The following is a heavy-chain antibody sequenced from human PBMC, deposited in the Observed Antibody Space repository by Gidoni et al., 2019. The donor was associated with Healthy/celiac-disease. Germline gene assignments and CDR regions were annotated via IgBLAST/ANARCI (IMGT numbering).Heavy chain of an antibody. V-gene: IGHV4-34*01. J-gene: IGHJ6*02. CDR3: ARGPYYYDSSGYYDDYYYYYGMDV. CDR1: GGSFSGYY. D-gene: IGHD3-22*01. Sequence: QVQLQQWGAGLLKPSATLSLTCAVYGGSFSGYYWSWIRQPPGKGLEWIGEINHSGSTNYNPSLKSRVTISVDTSKNQFSLKLSSVTAADTAVYYCARGPYYYDSSGYYDDYYYYYGMDVWGQGTTVTVSS. CDR2: INHSGST.